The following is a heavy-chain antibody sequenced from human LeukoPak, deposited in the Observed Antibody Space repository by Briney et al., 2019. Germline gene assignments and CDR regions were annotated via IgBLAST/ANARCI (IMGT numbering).Heavy chain of an antibody. J-gene: IGHJ5*02. V-gene: IGHV4-39*01. CDR2: IRYSGST. CDR3: ATSDTVSTYNWFDP. CDR1: GGSISSNTYF. D-gene: IGHD5/OR15-5a*01. Sequence: SSETLSLTCNVSGGSISSNTYFWGWIRRPPGQGLEWIGSIRYSGSTYYNASLKGRVTISVDTSKNQFSLNLSSLTAADTAVYYCATSDTVSTYNWFDPWGQGTLVTVS.